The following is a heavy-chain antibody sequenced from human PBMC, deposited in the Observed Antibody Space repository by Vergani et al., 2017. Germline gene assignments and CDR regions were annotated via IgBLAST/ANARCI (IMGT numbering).Heavy chain of an antibody. CDR1: GGFLSGYY. J-gene: IGHJ3*01. D-gene: IGHD1-26*01. Sequence: QVQLQQWGPGLLKPSETLSLTCAVYGGFLSGYYWSWIRLAPGKGLEWIGEINHSGTINYNPTLKSPFNVSIDTSRDHFSLKLRSVSAADTAVYFCARRAERWETLLRDDFDVWGQGTFVTVSP. CDR2: INHSGTI. CDR3: ARRAERWETLLRDDFDV. V-gene: IGHV4-34*01.